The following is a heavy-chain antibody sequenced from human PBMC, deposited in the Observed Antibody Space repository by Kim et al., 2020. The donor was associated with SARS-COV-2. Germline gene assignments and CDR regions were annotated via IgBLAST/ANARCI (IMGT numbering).Heavy chain of an antibody. V-gene: IGHV4-59*09. Sequence: NPDLRSRVPISVHTSKNQFSMKLSSVTAADTAVYYCARGTQQEGTYWFDPWGQGTLVTVSS. J-gene: IGHJ5*02. D-gene: IGHD3-10*01. CDR3: ARGTQQEGTYWFDP.